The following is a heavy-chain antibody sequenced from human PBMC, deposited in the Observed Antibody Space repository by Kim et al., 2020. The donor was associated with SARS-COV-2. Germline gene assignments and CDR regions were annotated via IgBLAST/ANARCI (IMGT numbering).Heavy chain of an antibody. D-gene: IGHD3-22*01. CDR1: GYTFTSYG. V-gene: IGHV1-18*01. J-gene: IGHJ3*02. CDR3: AVDSSGYLPNGAFDI. Sequence: ASVKVSCKASGYTFTSYGISWVRQAPGQGLEWMGWISAYNGNTNYAQKLQGRVTMTTDTSTSTAYMELRSLRFDDTAVYYCAVDSSGYLPNGAFDIWGQGTMVTVSS. CDR2: ISAYNGNT.